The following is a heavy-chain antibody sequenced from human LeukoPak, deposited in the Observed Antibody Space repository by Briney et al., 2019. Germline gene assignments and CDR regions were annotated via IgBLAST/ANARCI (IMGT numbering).Heavy chain of an antibody. V-gene: IGHV3-23*01. CDR1: GFTFSSYA. D-gene: IGHD1-26*01. Sequence: GGSLRLSCAASGFTFSSYAMSWVRQAPGKGLEWVSAISGSGGSTYYADSVKGRFTISRDNSKNTLYLQMNSLRAEDTAVYYCAMLNSGSHSYNGLDFWGQGTTVTVSS. CDR3: AMLNSGSHSYNGLDF. J-gene: IGHJ6*02. CDR2: ISGSGGST.